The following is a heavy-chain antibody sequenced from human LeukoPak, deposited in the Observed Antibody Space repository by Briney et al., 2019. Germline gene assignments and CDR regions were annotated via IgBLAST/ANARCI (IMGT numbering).Heavy chain of an antibody. V-gene: IGHV4-39*02. J-gene: IGHJ3*02. CDR2: IYYNGST. CDR3: AREAGYYGSGSYSGAFDI. CDR1: GGSISSSSYY. D-gene: IGHD3-10*01. Sequence: SETLSLTCTVSGGSISSSSYYWGWIRQPPGKGLEWIGSIYYNGSTYYNPSLKSRVTKSVDTSKNQFSLKLSSVTAADTAVYYCAREAGYYGSGSYSGAFDIWGQGTMVTVSS.